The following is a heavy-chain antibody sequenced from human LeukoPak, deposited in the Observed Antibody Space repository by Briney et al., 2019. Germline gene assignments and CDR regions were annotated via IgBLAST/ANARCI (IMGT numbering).Heavy chain of an antibody. Sequence: PGGSLRLSCAASGFAFSPYAMNWVRQAPGKGLEWVSFITGGSNTIYYADSMKGRFTVSRDNAENSLYLQMNSLSAEDTAVYYCARDRMGGSFDYWGQGTLVTVSS. CDR1: GFAFSPYA. V-gene: IGHV3-48*01. D-gene: IGHD2-15*01. J-gene: IGHJ4*02. CDR3: ARDRMGGSFDY. CDR2: ITGGSNTI.